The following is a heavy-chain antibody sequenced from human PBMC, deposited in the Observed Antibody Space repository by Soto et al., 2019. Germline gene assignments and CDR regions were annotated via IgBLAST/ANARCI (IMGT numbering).Heavy chain of an antibody. CDR1: GFTFSSYA. J-gene: IGHJ5*02. V-gene: IGHV3-30-3*01. D-gene: IGHD3-3*01. CDR3: ARSYYDFWSGYRFDP. CDR2: ISYDGSNK. Sequence: QVQLVESGGGVVQPGRSLRLSCAASGFTFSSYAMHWVRQAPGKGLEWVAVISYDGSNKYYADSVKGRFTISRDNSKNTLYLQMNSLRAEDTAVYYCARSYYDFWSGYRFDPWGQGTLVTVSS.